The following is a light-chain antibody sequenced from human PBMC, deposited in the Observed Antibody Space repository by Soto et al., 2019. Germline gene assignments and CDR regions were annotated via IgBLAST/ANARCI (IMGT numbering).Light chain of an antibody. V-gene: IGKV3-11*01. Sequence: EIVLTQSPATLSLSPGERATLSCRASPSVSSYLAWYQQKPGQAPRILIYDASNRATCIPARFSGRRSGTNFTLTITSREPEDFAGYYCQQRSNWPPLTSGGGPKVEIQ. CDR1: PSVSSY. CDR3: QQRSNWPPLT. CDR2: DAS. J-gene: IGKJ4*01.